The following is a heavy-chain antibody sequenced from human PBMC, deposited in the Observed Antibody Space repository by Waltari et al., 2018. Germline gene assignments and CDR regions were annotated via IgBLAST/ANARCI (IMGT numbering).Heavy chain of an antibody. CDR3: ARQVPFTVARSRVGGVYYFDY. V-gene: IGHV4-39*01. CDR1: GGSISSSSYY. J-gene: IGHJ4*02. D-gene: IGHD6-19*01. CDR2: SYHSGST. Sequence: QLQLQESGPGLVKPSETLSLTCTVSGGSISSSSYYWGWIRQPPGKGLEWIGSSYHSGSTYYNPSLKSRVTMSVDTSKNQFSLKLSSVTSADTAVYYCARQVPFTVARSRVGGVYYFDYWGQGTLVTVSS.